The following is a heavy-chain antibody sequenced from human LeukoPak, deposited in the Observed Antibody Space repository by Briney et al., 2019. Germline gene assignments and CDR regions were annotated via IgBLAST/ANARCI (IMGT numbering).Heavy chain of an antibody. CDR1: GGTFSSYA. CDR2: IIPIFGTA. CDR3: ARAAYYYDSSGYYFDY. J-gene: IGHJ4*02. D-gene: IGHD3-22*01. Sequence: SVKVSCKASGGTFSSYAISWVRQAPGQGLEWMGGIIPIFGTANYAQKFQGRVTITTDESTSTAYMEMSSLRSEDTAVYYCARAAYYYDSSGYYFDYWGQGTLVTVSS. V-gene: IGHV1-69*05.